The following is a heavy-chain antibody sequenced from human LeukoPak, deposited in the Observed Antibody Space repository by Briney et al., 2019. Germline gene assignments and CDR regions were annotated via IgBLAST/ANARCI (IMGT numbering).Heavy chain of an antibody. Sequence: PSETLSLTCAVYGGSCSGYYWGWIRQPPGKGLEWIGEINHSGSTNYNPSLKSRVTISVDTSKNQFSLKLSSVTAADTAVYYCARVYRATLDYWGQGTLVTVSS. CDR3: ARVYRATLDY. CDR1: GGSCSGYY. V-gene: IGHV4-34*01. J-gene: IGHJ4*02. CDR2: INHSGST. D-gene: IGHD5-12*01.